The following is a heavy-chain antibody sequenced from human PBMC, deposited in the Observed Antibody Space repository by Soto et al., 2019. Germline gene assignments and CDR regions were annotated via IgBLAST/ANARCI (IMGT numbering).Heavy chain of an antibody. CDR3: ARESGARYGDYGRWYFDL. CDR1: GYTFTGYY. V-gene: IGHV1-2*04. J-gene: IGHJ2*01. CDR2: INPNSGGT. Sequence: QVQLVQSGAEVKKPGASVKVSCKASGYTFTGYYMHWVRQAPGQGLEWMGWINPNSGGTNYAQKLQGWATMTRDTSISTAYMELSRLRSADTAVYYCARESGARYGDYGRWYFDLWGRGTLVTVSS. D-gene: IGHD4-17*01.